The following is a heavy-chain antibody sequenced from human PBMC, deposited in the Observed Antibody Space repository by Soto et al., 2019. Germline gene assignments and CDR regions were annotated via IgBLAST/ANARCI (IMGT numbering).Heavy chain of an antibody. V-gene: IGHV4-61*01. D-gene: IGHD6-13*01. CDR3: ARAGGDRASRWYLNWFDP. CDR2: IYYSGST. Sequence: PSETLSLTCTVSGGSVSSGSYYWSWIRQPPGKGLEWIGYIYYSGSTNYNPSLKSRVTISVDTSKNQFSLKLNSVTAADTAVYYCARAGGDRASRWYLNWFDPWGQGTLVTVSS. CDR1: GGSVSSGSYY. J-gene: IGHJ5*02.